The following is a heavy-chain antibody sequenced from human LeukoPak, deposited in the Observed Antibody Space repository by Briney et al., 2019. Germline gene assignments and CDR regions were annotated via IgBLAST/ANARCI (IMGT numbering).Heavy chain of an antibody. CDR2: VYYSGSS. D-gene: IGHD2-8*01. CDR1: GGSISRHY. J-gene: IGHJ4*02. CDR3: ATEDGTNAGLFDF. V-gene: IGHV4-59*11. Sequence: SETPSLTCTVSGGSISRHYCSWIRQSPGKGLEWLGYVYYSGSSRYNPSVQSRVTMSVDSSKNQFSLRLSSVTAADTAIYYCATEDGTNAGLFDFWGQGTLVTVSS.